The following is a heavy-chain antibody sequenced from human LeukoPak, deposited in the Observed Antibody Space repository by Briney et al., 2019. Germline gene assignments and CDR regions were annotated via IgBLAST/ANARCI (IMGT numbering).Heavy chain of an antibody. Sequence: SETLSLTCAVSGGSISSGGYSWSWIRQPPGKGLEWIGYIYHGGSTYYNPSLKSRVTISVDRSKNQFSLKLSSVTAADTAVYYCARGNYYDSSGYTYYFDYWGQGTLVTVSS. CDR2: IYHGGST. D-gene: IGHD3-22*01. CDR1: GGSISSGGYS. CDR3: ARGNYYDSSGYTYYFDY. V-gene: IGHV4-30-2*01. J-gene: IGHJ4*02.